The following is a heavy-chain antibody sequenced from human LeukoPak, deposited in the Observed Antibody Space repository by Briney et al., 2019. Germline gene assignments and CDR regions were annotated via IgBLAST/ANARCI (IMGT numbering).Heavy chain of an antibody. V-gene: IGHV3-66*01. D-gene: IGHD3-16*01. CDR1: GFTVSNMY. CDR3: ARAWGPYPYFDY. CDR2: IYSGGST. J-gene: IGHJ4*02. Sequence: GGSLRLSCAASGFTVSNMYMSWVRQAPGKGLEWVSVIYSGGSTHYADSVKGRFTISGDNSKKTLYIQMNSLRAEDTAVYYCARAWGPYPYFDYWGQGTLVTVSS.